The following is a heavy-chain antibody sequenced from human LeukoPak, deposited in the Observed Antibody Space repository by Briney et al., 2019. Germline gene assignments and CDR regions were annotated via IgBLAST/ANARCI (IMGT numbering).Heavy chain of an antibody. CDR3: AKSRASSGVAPACYDY. CDR1: GFTFSSYS. J-gene: IGHJ4*02. D-gene: IGHD2-2*01. Sequence: GGSLRLSRAASGFTFSSYSMTWVRQAPGQGLEWVSSISGSGGSTYNADSVKGRFTISRDISKNTLYLQMNSLRAEDTAAYYCAKSRASSGVAPACYDYWGQGT. V-gene: IGHV3-23*01. CDR2: ISGSGGST.